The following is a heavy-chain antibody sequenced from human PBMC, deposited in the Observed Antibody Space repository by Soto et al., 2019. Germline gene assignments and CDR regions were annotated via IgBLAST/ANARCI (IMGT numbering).Heavy chain of an antibody. CDR2: IYPGDSDT. CDR1: GYSFTSYW. CDR3: ARTQGITMVRGVIIGDAFDI. V-gene: IGHV5-51*01. J-gene: IGHJ3*02. D-gene: IGHD3-10*01. Sequence: PGESLKISCKGSGYSFTSYWIGWVRQMPGKGLEWMGIIYPGDSDTRYSPSFQGQVTISADKSISTAYLQWSSLKVSDTAMYYCARTQGITMVRGVIIGDAFDIWGQGTMVTVSS.